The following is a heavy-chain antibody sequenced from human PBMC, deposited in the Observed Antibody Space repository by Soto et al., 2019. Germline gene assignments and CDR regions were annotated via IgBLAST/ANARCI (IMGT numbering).Heavy chain of an antibody. D-gene: IGHD2-15*01. CDR1: GFTSNIYW. Sequence: PGGSLRLSCAASGFTSNIYWMHWVRQPPGKGLVWVSRINSDGSSTNYADSVKGRFTISRDNAKNTMYLQMNNLRAEDTAVYYCARDHCSGGRCYFGYWGQGTQVTVS. CDR3: ARDHCSGGRCYFGY. J-gene: IGHJ4*02. CDR2: INSDGSST. V-gene: IGHV3-74*01.